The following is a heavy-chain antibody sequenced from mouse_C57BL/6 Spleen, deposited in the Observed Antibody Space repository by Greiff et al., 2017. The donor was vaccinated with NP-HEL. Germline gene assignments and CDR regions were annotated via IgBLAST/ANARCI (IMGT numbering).Heavy chain of an antibody. CDR2: ISDGGSYT. Sequence: EVKLVESGGGLVKPGGSLKLSCAASGFTFSSYAMSWVRQTPEKRLEWVATISDGGSYTYYPDNVKGRFTISRDNAKNNLYLQRSHLKSEDTAMYYCARAYYSNYVGYFDGWGTGTTVTVSS. CDR1: GFTFSSYA. J-gene: IGHJ1*03. CDR3: ARAYYSNYVGYFDG. V-gene: IGHV5-4*03. D-gene: IGHD2-5*01.